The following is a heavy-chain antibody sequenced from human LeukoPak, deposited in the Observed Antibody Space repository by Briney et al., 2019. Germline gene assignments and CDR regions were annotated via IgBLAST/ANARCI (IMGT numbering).Heavy chain of an antibody. CDR1: GYSFSSYW. Sequence: GESLKISCKGSGYSFSSYWIGWVRQMPGKGLEWLGFIYPGDSDTRYSPSFQGQVTISADKSISTTYLQWSSLKASDTAIYYCAREDSGPSDYWGQGTLVTVAS. CDR2: IYPGDSDT. CDR3: AREDSGPSDY. V-gene: IGHV5-51*01. J-gene: IGHJ4*02.